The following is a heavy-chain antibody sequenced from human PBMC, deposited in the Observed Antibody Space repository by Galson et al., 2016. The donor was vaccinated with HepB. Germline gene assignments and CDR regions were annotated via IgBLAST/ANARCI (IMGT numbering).Heavy chain of an antibody. CDR1: GFTFSSYA. V-gene: IGHV3-23*01. J-gene: IGHJ4*02. D-gene: IGHD6-19*01. CDR2: IHSGGTT. Sequence: SLRLSCAASGFTFSSYAMNWVRQAPGKGLEWVSIIHSGGTTYYADSVKGRFTVSRDISKTTLYLQMDSLRAEDTALYYCAKVPYNSAWYAGFDDWGLGTLVTVSS. CDR3: AKVPYNSAWYAGFDD.